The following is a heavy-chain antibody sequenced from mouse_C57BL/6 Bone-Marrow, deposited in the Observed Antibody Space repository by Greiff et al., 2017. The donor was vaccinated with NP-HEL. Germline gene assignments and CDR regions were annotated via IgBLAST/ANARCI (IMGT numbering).Heavy chain of an antibody. D-gene: IGHD1-1*01. CDR2: INPNNGGT. J-gene: IGHJ2*01. Sequence: VQLQQSGPELVKPGASVKISCKASGYTFTDYYMNWVKQSHGKSLEWIGDINPNNGGTSYNQKFKGKATLTVDKSSSTAYMELRSLTSEDSAVYYCERDITTVVPYYFDYWGQGTTLTVSS. V-gene: IGHV1-26*01. CDR3: ERDITTVVPYYFDY. CDR1: GYTFTDYY.